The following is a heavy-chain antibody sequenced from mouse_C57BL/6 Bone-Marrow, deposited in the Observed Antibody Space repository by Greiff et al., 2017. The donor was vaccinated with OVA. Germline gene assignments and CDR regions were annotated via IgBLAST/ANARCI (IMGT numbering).Heavy chain of an antibody. V-gene: IGHV6-3*01. J-gene: IGHJ2*01. CDR2: IRLKSDNYAT. Sequence: EVKVEESGGGLVQPGGSMKLSCVASGFTFSNYWMNWVRQSPEKGLEWVAQIRLKSDNYATHYAESVKGRFTISRDDSKSSVYLQMNNLRAEDTGIYYCTGLLGLYYFDYWGQGTTLTVSS. CDR3: TGLLGLYYFDY. CDR1: GFTFSNYW.